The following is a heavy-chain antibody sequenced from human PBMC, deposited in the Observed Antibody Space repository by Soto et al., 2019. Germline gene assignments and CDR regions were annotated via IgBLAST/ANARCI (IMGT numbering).Heavy chain of an antibody. CDR1: GFIFSGYG. J-gene: IGHJ6*02. V-gene: IGHV3-33*05. CDR2: ISYDESKT. D-gene: IGHD3-10*01. CDR3: ARDRGVGSYFFAMDV. Sequence: QLVEAGGGVVQPGRSLRLSCSASGFIFSGYGMHWVRQAPGKGLEWVAVISYDESKTYYGDYVKGRFTISRDNSKNTVFLQASSLRDEERGVFYCARDRGVGSYFFAMDVWGQGTTVTVSS.